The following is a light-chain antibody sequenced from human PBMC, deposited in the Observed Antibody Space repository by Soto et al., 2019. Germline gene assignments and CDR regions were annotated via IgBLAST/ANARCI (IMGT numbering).Light chain of an antibody. V-gene: IGKV2D-29*01. J-gene: IGKJ2*01. CDR2: EVS. CDR3: MQSIQRPYT. CDR1: QSLVHSDVKTY. Sequence: DVVMTQTQLSLSVTPGQPASISCKSSQSLVHSDVKTYLYWYLQKAGQPPQLLIHEVSNRFSGVPDRFSGSGSGTNFSQKISRVEAEDVGVYYCMQSIQRPYTFGQGTKLEIK.